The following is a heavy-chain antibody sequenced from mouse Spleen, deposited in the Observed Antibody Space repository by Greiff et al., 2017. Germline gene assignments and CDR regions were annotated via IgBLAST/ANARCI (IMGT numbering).Heavy chain of an antibody. V-gene: IGHV1-15*01. CDR1: GYTFTDYE. CDR2: IDPETGGT. D-gene: IGHD1-1*01. Sequence: VKLMESGAELVRPGASVTLSCKASGYTFTDYEMHWVKQTPVHGLEWIGAIDPETGGTAYNQKFKGKAILTADKSSSTAYMELRSLTSEDSAVYYCTRSYYGSSWFAYWGQGTLVTVSA. J-gene: IGHJ3*01. CDR3: TRSYYGSSWFAY.